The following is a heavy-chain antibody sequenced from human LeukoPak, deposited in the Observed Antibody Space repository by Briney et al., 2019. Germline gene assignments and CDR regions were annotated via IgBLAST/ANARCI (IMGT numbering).Heavy chain of an antibody. Sequence: SETLSLTCTVSGGSISSYYWSWIRQPAGKGLEWIGRIYTSGSTNYNPSLKSRVTMSVDTSKNQFSLKLGSVTAADTAVYYCAKNVVPAAYGLMYGMDVWGQGTTVTVSS. CDR1: GGSISSYY. V-gene: IGHV4-4*07. D-gene: IGHD2-2*01. CDR2: IYTSGST. J-gene: IGHJ6*02. CDR3: AKNVVPAAYGLMYGMDV.